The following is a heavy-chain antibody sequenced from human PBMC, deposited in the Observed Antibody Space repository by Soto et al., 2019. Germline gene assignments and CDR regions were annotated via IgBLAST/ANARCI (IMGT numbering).Heavy chain of an antibody. D-gene: IGHD6-19*01. CDR3: ASIRAYSSGLDAFDI. V-gene: IGHV6-1*01. J-gene: IGHJ3*02. Sequence: SPTLSLTCAISGDSVSSNSAAWHWIRQSPSRGLEWLGRTYYRSKWYNDYAVSVKSRITINPDTSKNQFSLQLNSVTPEDTAVYYCASIRAYSSGLDAFDIWGQGTMVTVSS. CDR1: GDSVSSNSAA. CDR2: TYYRSKWYN.